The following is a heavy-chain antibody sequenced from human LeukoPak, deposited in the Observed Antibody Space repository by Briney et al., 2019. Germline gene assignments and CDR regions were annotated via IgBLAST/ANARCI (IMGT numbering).Heavy chain of an antibody. V-gene: IGHV1-2*02. Sequence: ASVKVSCKTSGYTFTGYYMHWVRQTPGQGLEWMGWINPNSGGTNYAQKFQGRVTMTRDTSISTAYMELSRLRSDDAAVYYCARSGCSGGSCSLLAYYYYYYMDVWGKGTTVTVSS. CDR1: GYTFTGYY. D-gene: IGHD2-15*01. CDR2: INPNSGGT. J-gene: IGHJ6*03. CDR3: ARSGCSGGSCSLLAYYYYYYMDV.